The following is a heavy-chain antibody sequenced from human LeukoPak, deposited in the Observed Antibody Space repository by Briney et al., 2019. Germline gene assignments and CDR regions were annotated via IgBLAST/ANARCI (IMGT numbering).Heavy chain of an antibody. V-gene: IGHV3-21*01. J-gene: IGHJ4*02. Sequence: PGGSLRLSCTASGFTFGDYAMSWVRQAPGKGLEWVSSISSSSSYIYYADSVKGRFTISRDNAKNSLYLQMNSLRAEDTAVYYCASSRGEGFDYWGQGTLVTVSS. CDR2: ISSSSSYI. CDR3: ASSRGEGFDY. CDR1: GFTFGDYA. D-gene: IGHD3-16*01.